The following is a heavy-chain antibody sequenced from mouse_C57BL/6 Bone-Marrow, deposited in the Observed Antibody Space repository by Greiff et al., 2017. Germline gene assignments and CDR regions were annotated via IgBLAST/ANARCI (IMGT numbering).Heavy chain of an antibody. D-gene: IGHD1-1*01. Sequence: QVQLQQSGAELARPGASVKLSCKASGYTFTSYGISWVKQRTGQGLEWIGEIYPRSGNTYYNEKFKGKATLTADKSSSTAYMELRSLTSEDSAVYFCARWGYGSSYLWYFDVWGTGTTVTVAS. CDR2: IYPRSGNT. J-gene: IGHJ1*03. CDR3: ARWGYGSSYLWYFDV. V-gene: IGHV1-81*01. CDR1: GYTFTSYG.